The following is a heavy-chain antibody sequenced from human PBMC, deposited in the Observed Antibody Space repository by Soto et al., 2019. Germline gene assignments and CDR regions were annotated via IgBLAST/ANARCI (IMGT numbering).Heavy chain of an antibody. Sequence: SLRLSCAASGFTFSSYGMHWVRQAPGKGLEWVAVISYDGSNKYYADSVKGRFTISRDNSKNTLYLQMNSLRAEDTAVYYCATSYQLLSYYYYLDVWGKGTTVTVSS. CDR3: ATSYQLLSYYYYLDV. CDR1: GFTFSSYG. V-gene: IGHV3-30*03. D-gene: IGHD2-2*01. CDR2: ISYDGSNK. J-gene: IGHJ6*03.